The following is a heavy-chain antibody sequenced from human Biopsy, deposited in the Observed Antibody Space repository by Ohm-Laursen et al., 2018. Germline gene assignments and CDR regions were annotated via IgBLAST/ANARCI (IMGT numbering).Heavy chain of an antibody. V-gene: IGHV3-9*01. Sequence: SLRLSCSASGFTFDNYAMHWVRQTPGKGLELVSGLTWNSANIGYADSVKGRFTISRDNARNSLFLEMSSLREEDTGLYHCVRDSTLDYWGQGTLVTVSS. CDR1: GFTFDNYA. CDR2: LTWNSANI. J-gene: IGHJ4*02. CDR3: VRDSTLDY.